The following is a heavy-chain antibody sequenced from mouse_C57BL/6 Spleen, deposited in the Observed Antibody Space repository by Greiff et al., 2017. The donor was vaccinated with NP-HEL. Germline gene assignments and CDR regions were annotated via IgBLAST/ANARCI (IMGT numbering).Heavy chain of an antibody. Sequence: EVKVEESGGGLVQPGGSMKLSCAASGFTFSDAWMDWVRQSPEKGLEWVAEIRNKANNHATYYAESVNGRFTISRDDSKSSVYLQMNSLRAEDTGIYYCTRRGPYYYGSSYKNYYAMDYWGQGTSVTVSS. V-gene: IGHV6-6*01. D-gene: IGHD1-1*01. CDR3: TRRGPYYYGSSYKNYYAMDY. CDR1: GFTFSDAW. CDR2: IRNKANNHAT. J-gene: IGHJ4*01.